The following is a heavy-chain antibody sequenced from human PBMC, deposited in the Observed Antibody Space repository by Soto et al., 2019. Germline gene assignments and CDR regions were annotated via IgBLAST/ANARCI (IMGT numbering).Heavy chain of an antibody. D-gene: IGHD5-12*01. CDR3: ARERRDGYDN. CDR1: GYTFTSYD. Sequence: QVQLVQSGAEVKKPGASVKVSCKASGYTFTSYDIHWVRQATGQGVEWMGWMNPNSGNTAYAQKFQGRVTMTSNNSISTAYMELSSLRSEDTSVYYCARERRDGYDNWGQGTLVTVSS. CDR2: MNPNSGNT. V-gene: IGHV1-8*01. J-gene: IGHJ4*02.